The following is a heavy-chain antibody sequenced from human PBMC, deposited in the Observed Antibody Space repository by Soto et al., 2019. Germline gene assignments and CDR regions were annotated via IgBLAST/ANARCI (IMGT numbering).Heavy chain of an antibody. CDR3: ARDRYSYDSRAYQGVDWYFDL. Sequence: GSLRLSCAASGFIFSNYGMHWARQAPGKGLEWVAVIWYDGSHESYADSVKGRFTISRDNSKNTLFLQMNSLRAEDTAVYYCARDRYSYDSRAYQGVDWYFDLWGRGTLVTVSS. D-gene: IGHD3-22*01. CDR1: GFIFSNYG. J-gene: IGHJ2*01. CDR2: IWYDGSHE. V-gene: IGHV3-33*01.